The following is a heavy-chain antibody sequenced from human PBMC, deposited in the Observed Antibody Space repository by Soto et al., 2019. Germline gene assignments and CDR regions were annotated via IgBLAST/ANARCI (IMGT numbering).Heavy chain of an antibody. CDR1: GFTFSSYA. CDR2: ISGSGGST. V-gene: IGHV3-23*01. J-gene: IGHJ2*01. CDR3: AKRTTGWDFAL. Sequence: EVQLLESGGGLVQPGGSLRLSCAASGFTFSSYAMNWVRQAPGKGLEWVSVISGSGGSTYYADSVKGRFTISRDNSKNTLYLQMTSLRAEDTAVYYCAKRTTGWDFALWGRGTLVTVSS.